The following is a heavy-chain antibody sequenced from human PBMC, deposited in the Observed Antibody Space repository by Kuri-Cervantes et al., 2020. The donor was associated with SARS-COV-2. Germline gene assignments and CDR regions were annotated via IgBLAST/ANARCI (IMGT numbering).Heavy chain of an antibody. D-gene: IGHD2-2*01. CDR3: ARDPLVVVPAAIEFDP. J-gene: IGHJ5*02. CDR1: GYTFSNYD. CDR2: INPNSGGT. Sequence: ASVKVSCKASGYTFSNYDISWVRQAPGQGLEWMGWINPNSGGTNYAQKFQGRVTMTRDTSISTAYMELSRLRSDDTAVYYCARDPLVVVPAAIEFDPWGQGTLVTVSS. V-gene: IGHV1-2*02.